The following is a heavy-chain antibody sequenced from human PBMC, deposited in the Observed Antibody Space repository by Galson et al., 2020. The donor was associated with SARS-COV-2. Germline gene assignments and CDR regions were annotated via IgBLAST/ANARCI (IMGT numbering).Heavy chain of an antibody. CDR1: GNQFNNHC. CDR2: IYPCYSEN. D-gene: IGHD1-26*01. Sequence: KLGESLKIPCKGPGNQFNNHCIGRGRQNPGQGAGWVGFIYPCYSENRHGLSFQGQVNLSPDQSSSTAYLQWSSLKASDTAMYYCARVKGGTYFLDTWGPGTLVIVSS. CDR3: ARVKGGTYFLDT. V-gene: IGHV5-51*01. J-gene: IGHJ5*02.